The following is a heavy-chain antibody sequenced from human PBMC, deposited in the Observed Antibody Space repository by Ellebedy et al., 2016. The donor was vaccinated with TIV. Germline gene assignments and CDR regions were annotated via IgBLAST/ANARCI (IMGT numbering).Heavy chain of an antibody. J-gene: IGHJ4*02. CDR3: TKDGSGTMNF. D-gene: IGHD1-1*01. V-gene: IGHV3-21*01. CDR2: ISSSSSYI. Sequence: PGGSLRLSCAASGFMFSSYTMNWVRQAPGKGLEWVSSISSSSSYISYADSVKGRFTISRDNAKNSLYLQMNSLRADDTAVYYCTKDGSGTMNFWGQGTLVTVSS. CDR1: GFMFSSYT.